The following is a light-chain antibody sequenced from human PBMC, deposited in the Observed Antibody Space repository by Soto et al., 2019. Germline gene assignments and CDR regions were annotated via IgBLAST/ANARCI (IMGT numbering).Light chain of an antibody. Sequence: IFLSLSPGTPSLSPGERATLSCRSSQRVSSSYFAWYQQKPGKVPKLLIYAASTLKSGVPSRFSGSGSGTEFTLTISSLQPEDFVTYYSQVYASLPSTFGDGTKVDI. J-gene: IGKJ4*02. V-gene: IGKV3-20*01. CDR1: QRVSSSY. CDR2: AAS. CDR3: QVYASLPST.